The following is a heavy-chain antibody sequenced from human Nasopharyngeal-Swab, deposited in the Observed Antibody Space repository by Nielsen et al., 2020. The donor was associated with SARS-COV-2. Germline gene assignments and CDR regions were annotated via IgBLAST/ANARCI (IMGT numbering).Heavy chain of an antibody. Sequence: SETLSLTCAVSGGSISSSSYYWGWIRQPPGKGLEWIGSIYYSGSTYYNPSLKSRVTISVDTSKNQFSLKLSSVTAADTAVYYCARDYYGSGGWWFDPWGQGTLVTVSS. V-gene: IGHV4-39*07. D-gene: IGHD3-10*01. CDR1: GGSISSSSYY. CDR2: IYYSGST. CDR3: ARDYYGSGGWWFDP. J-gene: IGHJ5*02.